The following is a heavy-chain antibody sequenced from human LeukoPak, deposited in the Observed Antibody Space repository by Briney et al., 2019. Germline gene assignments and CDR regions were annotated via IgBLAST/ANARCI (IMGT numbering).Heavy chain of an antibody. J-gene: IGHJ4*02. V-gene: IGHV5-51*01. Sequence: KYGESLKISCKGSGYSFTTYWIGWVRQMPGKGLEWMGIIYPGDSDTTYSPSFQGQVTISADTSISTAYLQWSSLKASDTAMYYCARAPTYLSEKFYFDFWGQGTLVTVSS. CDR2: IYPGDSDT. D-gene: IGHD3-10*01. CDR1: GYSFTTYW. CDR3: ARAPTYLSEKFYFDF.